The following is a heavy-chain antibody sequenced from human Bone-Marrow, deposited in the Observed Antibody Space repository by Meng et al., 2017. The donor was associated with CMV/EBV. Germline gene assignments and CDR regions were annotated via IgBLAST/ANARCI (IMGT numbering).Heavy chain of an antibody. Sequence: GESLKISCAASGFTFSSYAMHWVRQAPGKGLEWVAVISYDGSNKYYADSVKGRFTISRDNSKNTLYLQMNSLRAEDTAVYYCAKDLVCSSTSCYGGDRSYYYYGMDVWGPGTTVTGYS. CDR1: GFTFSSYA. J-gene: IGHJ6*01. CDR3: AKDLVCSSTSCYGGDRSYYYYGMDV. CDR2: ISYDGSNK. V-gene: IGHV3-30-3*01. D-gene: IGHD2-2*01.